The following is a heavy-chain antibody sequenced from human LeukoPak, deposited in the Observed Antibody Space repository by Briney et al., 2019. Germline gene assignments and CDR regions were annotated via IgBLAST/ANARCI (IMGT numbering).Heavy chain of an antibody. CDR3: AKDRARSGSYYLDY. J-gene: IGHJ4*02. D-gene: IGHD3-10*01. CDR1: GFTFSSYS. CDR2: ISSSSSTI. V-gene: IGHV3-48*01. Sequence: GGSLRLSCAASGFTFSSYSMNWVRQAPGRGLEWVSYISSSSSTIYYADSVKGRFTISRDNSKSTLYLQMNSLRAEDTAVYYCAKDRARSGSYYLDYWGQGTLVTVSS.